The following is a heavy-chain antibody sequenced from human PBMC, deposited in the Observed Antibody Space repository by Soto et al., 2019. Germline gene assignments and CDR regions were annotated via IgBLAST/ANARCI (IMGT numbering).Heavy chain of an antibody. D-gene: IGHD3-22*01. CDR1: GDSISKSFYY. J-gene: IGHJ4*02. Sequence: PSETLSLTCTVSGDSISKSFYYWGWIRQSPGEGLEWIGCISYNGSTYYNPSLKSRVTISVDTSKNQFSLRLSSVTAADTAVYYCARHPYASSGYYFYFDYWGQGTLVTVSS. V-gene: IGHV4-39*01. CDR2: ISYNGST. CDR3: ARHPYASSGYYFYFDY.